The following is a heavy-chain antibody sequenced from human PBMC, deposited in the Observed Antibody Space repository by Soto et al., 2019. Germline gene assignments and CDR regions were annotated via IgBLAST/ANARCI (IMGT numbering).Heavy chain of an antibody. CDR2: MNPNSGNT. Sequence: QVQLVQSGAEVKKPGASVKVSCKASGYTFTSYDINWVRQATGQGLEWMGWMNPNSGNTGYAQKFQXXVXMXXNTSISTAYMELSSLRSEDTAVYYCARGRKQYFDYWGQGTLVTVSS. V-gene: IGHV1-8*01. CDR1: GYTFTSYD. J-gene: IGHJ4*02. CDR3: ARGRKQYFDY. D-gene: IGHD6-13*01.